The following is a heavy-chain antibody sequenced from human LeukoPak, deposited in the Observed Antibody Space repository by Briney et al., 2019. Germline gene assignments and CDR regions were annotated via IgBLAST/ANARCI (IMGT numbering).Heavy chain of an antibody. D-gene: IGHD3-3*01. J-gene: IGHJ4*02. Sequence: SETLSLTCTVSGGSISSYYWSWIRQPPGKGLEWIGYIYYSGSTNYNPSLKSRVTISVDTSKNQFSLELSSVTAADTAVYYCARGLNDSWTGENYWGQGTLVTVSS. CDR1: GGSISSYY. CDR3: ARGLNDSWTGENY. V-gene: IGHV4-59*01. CDR2: IYYSGST.